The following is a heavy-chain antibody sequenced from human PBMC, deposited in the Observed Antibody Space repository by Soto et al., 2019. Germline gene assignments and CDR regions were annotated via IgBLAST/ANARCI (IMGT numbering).Heavy chain of an antibody. CDR2: ISGSGGST. V-gene: IGHV3-23*01. Sequence: GGSLRLSCAASGFTFSSYAMSWVRQAPGKGLERVSAISGSGGSTYYADSVKGRFTISRDNSKNTLHLQMKSLRAEDTAVYYCAKDRSYDFWSGYTYFFDYWGQGTLVTVSA. CDR3: AKDRSYDFWSGYTYFFDY. CDR1: GFTFSSYA. D-gene: IGHD3-3*01. J-gene: IGHJ4*02.